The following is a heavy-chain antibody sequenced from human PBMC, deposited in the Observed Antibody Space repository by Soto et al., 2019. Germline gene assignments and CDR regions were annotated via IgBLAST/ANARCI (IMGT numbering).Heavy chain of an antibody. Sequence: GGSLRLSCAASGFTFSSYGMHWVRQAPGKGLEWVTVIWYDGSNKYYADSVKGRFTNSRDNSKNTLYLQMNSLRAEDTAVYYCAREVKGTVVVVAATPISGGMDVWGQGTTVTVSS. CDR1: GFTFSSYG. J-gene: IGHJ6*02. CDR3: AREVKGTVVVVAATPISGGMDV. D-gene: IGHD2-15*01. CDR2: IWYDGSNK. V-gene: IGHV3-33*01.